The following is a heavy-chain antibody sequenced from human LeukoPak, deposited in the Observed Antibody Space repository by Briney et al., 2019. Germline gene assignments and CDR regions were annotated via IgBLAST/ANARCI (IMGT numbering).Heavy chain of an antibody. CDR1: GGSINRYY. Sequence: PSETLSLTCTVSGGSINRYYRRWIRQPAGKGLEWIGRIYTSGSTNYNPSLKNRVTISLDTSKNQFSLKLRSVTAADTAVYYCARDGSVVSACILVWGRGTTVTVSS. CDR2: IYTSGST. D-gene: IGHD2-15*01. J-gene: IGHJ6*02. CDR3: ARDGSVVSACILV. V-gene: IGHV4-4*07.